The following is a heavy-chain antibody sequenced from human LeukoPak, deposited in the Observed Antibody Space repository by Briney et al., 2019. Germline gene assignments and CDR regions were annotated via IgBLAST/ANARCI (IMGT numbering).Heavy chain of an antibody. CDR3: AREDDTGRYMGDDAFDI. V-gene: IGHV3-11*01. CDR1: GFTFSDYN. J-gene: IGHJ3*02. Sequence: GGSLRLSCAASGFTFSDYNMRWIRQAPGKGLEWVSSISRSGSTKYYADSVKGRFTISRDNAKNSLFLQMSSLRSEDTAVYYCAREDDTGRYMGDDAFDIWGQGTMVTVSS. D-gene: IGHD1-26*01. CDR2: ISRSGSTK.